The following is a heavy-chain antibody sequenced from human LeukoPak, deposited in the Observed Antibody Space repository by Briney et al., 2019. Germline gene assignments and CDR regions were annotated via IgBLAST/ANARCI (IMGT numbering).Heavy chain of an antibody. CDR3: ARDRRRGEPDYFDY. V-gene: IGHV1-3*01. Sequence: KFQGRVTITRDTSASTAYMELSSLRSEDTAVYYCARDRRRGEPDYFDYWGQGTLVIVSS. J-gene: IGHJ4*02. D-gene: IGHD3-16*01.